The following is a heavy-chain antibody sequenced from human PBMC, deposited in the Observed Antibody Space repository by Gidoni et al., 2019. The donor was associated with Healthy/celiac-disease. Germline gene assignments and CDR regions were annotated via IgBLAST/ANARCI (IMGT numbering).Heavy chain of an antibody. CDR2: IYYSGST. CDR1: AVSISSSSYS. CDR3: AMYVDIVAYGAY. D-gene: IGHD5-12*01. V-gene: IGHV4-39*01. J-gene: IGHJ4*02. Sequence: QLQLQESGPGPVPPSETLSLTCPVSAVSISSSSYSWGWIRQPPGKGLAWIGSIYYSGSTNYNPPLKSRVTISVDTSKNQFSLKLSSVTAADTAVYYCAMYVDIVAYGAYWGQGTLVTVSS.